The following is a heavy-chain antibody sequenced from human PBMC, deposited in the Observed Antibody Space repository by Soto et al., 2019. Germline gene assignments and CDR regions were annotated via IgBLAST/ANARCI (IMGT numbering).Heavy chain of an antibody. Sequence: GGSLRLSCLGSGFTFSTYSINWARQAPGKGLEWVSSISSRSDIYYADSVKGRFTISRDNAKKSVSLQMNSLRAEDTAVYYWAIEYTAWPLASGLDDWGQGTTVTVSS. CDR2: ISSRSDI. J-gene: IGHJ6*02. V-gene: IGHV3-21*01. D-gene: IGHD2-2*02. CDR3: AIEYTAWPLASGLDD. CDR1: GFTFSTYS.